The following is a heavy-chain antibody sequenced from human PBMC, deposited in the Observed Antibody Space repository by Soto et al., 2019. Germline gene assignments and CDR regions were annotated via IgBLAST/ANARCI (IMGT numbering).Heavy chain of an antibody. Sequence: SETLSLTCTVSGYSISSYYWSWIRQPPGKGLEWIGYIYYSGSTNYNPSLKSRVTISVDTSKNQFSLKLSSVTAADTAVYYCASLGEDSSGRLLAYWGQGTLVTVSS. CDR3: ASLGEDSSGRLLAY. J-gene: IGHJ4*02. CDR1: GYSISSYY. V-gene: IGHV4-59*08. D-gene: IGHD3-22*01. CDR2: IYYSGST.